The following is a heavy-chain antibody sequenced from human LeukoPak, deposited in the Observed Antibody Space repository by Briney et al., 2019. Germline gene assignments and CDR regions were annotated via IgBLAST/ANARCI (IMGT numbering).Heavy chain of an antibody. CDR1: GYSISSGYY. CDR2: IYHSGST. CDR3: ARDVIVVVPAAEFDY. Sequence: SETLSLTCTVSGYSISSGYYWGWIRQPPGKGLEWIGSIYHSGSTYYNPSLKSRVTISVDTSKSQFSLKLSSVTAADTAVYYCARDVIVVVPAAEFDYWGQGTLVTVSS. J-gene: IGHJ4*02. V-gene: IGHV4-38-2*02. D-gene: IGHD2-2*01.